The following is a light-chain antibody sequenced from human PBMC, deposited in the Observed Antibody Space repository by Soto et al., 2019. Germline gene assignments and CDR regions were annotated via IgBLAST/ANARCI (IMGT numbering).Light chain of an antibody. CDR3: QQCDSAPGT. Sequence: DIQMTQSPSSLSASVGDRVTITCRASQSISSYLNWYQQKPGKAPKVLIYAASSLQSGVPSRFSGSGSGADFTLTISSLQPEDFATYYFQQCDSAPGTFGQGTNLEIK. CDR2: AAS. V-gene: IGKV1-39*01. J-gene: IGKJ2*02. CDR1: QSISSY.